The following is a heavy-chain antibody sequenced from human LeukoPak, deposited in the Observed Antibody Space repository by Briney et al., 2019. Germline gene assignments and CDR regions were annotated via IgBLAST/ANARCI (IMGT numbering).Heavy chain of an antibody. CDR3: ARGGPALFRGFIDFCFAP. V-gene: IGHV1-2*06. Sequence: ASVKVSCKASGYTFTGYYMHWVRQAPGQGLEWMGRINPNSGGTNYTQKFQGRVTMTRDTSISTAYMELSRLRSDDTAVYYCARGGPALFRGFIDFCFAPWAREPWSPSPQ. CDR1: GYTFTGYY. CDR2: INPNSGGT. D-gene: IGHD3-10*01. J-gene: IGHJ5*02.